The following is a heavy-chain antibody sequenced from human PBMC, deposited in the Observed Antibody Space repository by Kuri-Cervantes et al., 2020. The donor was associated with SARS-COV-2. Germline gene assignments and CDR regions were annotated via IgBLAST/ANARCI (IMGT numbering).Heavy chain of an antibody. CDR1: GFTFNTYW. V-gene: IGHV3-7*04. CDR2: IKQDGSEK. CDR3: AREEVVPAAVRGYFYRYGMGV. J-gene: IGHJ6*02. Sequence: GESLKISCAASGFTFNTYWMTWVRQAPGKGLESVANIKQDGSEKYYVDSVKGRSTISRDNAKNSPYLQMNSLRAEDTAVYYCAREEVVPAAVRGYFYRYGMGVWGQGTTVTVSS. D-gene: IGHD2-2*01.